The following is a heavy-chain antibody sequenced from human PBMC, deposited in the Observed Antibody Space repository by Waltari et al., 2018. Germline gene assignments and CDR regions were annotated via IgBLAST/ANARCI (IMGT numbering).Heavy chain of an antibody. CDR3: ARHDWYGDYGY. J-gene: IGHJ4*02. V-gene: IGHV4-38-2*01. D-gene: IGHD4-17*01. Sequence: GLEWIGSIYHSGSTYYNPSLKSRVTISVDTSKNQFSLKLSSVTAADTAVYYCARHDWYGDYGYWGQGTLVTVSS. CDR2: IYHSGST.